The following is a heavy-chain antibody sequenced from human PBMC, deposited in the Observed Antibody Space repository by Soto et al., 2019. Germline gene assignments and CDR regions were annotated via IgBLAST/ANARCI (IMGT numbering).Heavy chain of an antibody. CDR2: VSSTGST. CDR3: ARGGSPYHNHEFDF. CDR1: GASITQYY. Sequence: SETLSLTCTVSGASITQYYWNWIRKSPGKGLEWIVSVSSTGSTVFNPSLTSRVTVSLDTSKNQFSLTLNSVTAADTAVYYCARGGSPYHNHEFDFWGQGTLVTVSS. V-gene: IGHV4-59*01. D-gene: IGHD6-13*01. J-gene: IGHJ4*02.